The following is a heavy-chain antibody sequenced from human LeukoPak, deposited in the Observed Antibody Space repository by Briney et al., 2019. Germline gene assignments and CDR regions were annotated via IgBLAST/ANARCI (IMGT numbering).Heavy chain of an antibody. CDR1: GFTFSSYW. D-gene: IGHD4-17*01. CDR2: ISSSSSYI. V-gene: IGHV3-21*01. CDR3: ARDGTTLYYGDYADYYFDY. Sequence: GGSLRLSCAASGFTFSSYWMHWVRQAPGKGLEWVSSISSSSSYIYYADSVKGRFTISRDNAKNSLYLQMNSLRAEDTAVYYCARDGTTLYYGDYADYYFDYWGQGTLVTVSS. J-gene: IGHJ4*02.